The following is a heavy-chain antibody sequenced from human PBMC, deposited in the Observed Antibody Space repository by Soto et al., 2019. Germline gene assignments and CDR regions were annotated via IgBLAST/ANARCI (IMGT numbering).Heavy chain of an antibody. Sequence: GGSLRLSCAASGFTFSSYGMHWVRQAPGKGLEWVAVISYDGSNKYYADSVKGRFTISRDNSKNTLYLQMNSLRAEDTAVYYCAKDHGYFDYWGQGTLVTVSS. CDR2: ISYDGSNK. J-gene: IGHJ4*02. V-gene: IGHV3-30*18. CDR3: AKDHGYFDY. CDR1: GFTFSSYG.